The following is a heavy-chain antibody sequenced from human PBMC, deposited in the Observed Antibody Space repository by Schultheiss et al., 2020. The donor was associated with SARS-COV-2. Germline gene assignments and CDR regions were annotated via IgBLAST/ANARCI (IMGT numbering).Heavy chain of an antibody. CDR3: GRAGKLGATHPNELWVDS. CDR2: INQDASEK. J-gene: IGHJ4*02. CDR1: GITFSRYW. Sequence: GSLRLYCAASGITFSRYWMFWVRQAPGKGLEWVANINQDASEKNYVDSVKGRFTISRDNAKNSVYLQMNSLRVEDTAVYFCGRAGKLGATHPNELWVDSWGQGTLVSVSS. D-gene: IGHD1-26*01. V-gene: IGHV3-7*01.